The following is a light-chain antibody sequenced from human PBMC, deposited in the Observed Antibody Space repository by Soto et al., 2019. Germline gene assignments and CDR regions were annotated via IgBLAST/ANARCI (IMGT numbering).Light chain of an antibody. CDR2: EVS. CDR1: SSDVGAYNY. J-gene: IGLJ1*01. CDR3: SSYGSSTSANFV. Sequence: QSVLAQPPSASGSPGQSVTISCTGTSSDVGAYNYVSWYQQHPGKAPKLMIYEVSKRPSGVPDRFSGSKSGNTASLTVSGLQAEDEADYYCSSYGSSTSANFVFGTGTKVTLL. V-gene: IGLV2-8*01.